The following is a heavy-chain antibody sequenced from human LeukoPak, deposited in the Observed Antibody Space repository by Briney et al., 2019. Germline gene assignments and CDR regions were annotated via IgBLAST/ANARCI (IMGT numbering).Heavy chain of an antibody. CDR2: ISYDGSNK. V-gene: IGHV3-30*03. CDR1: GFTFSSYG. D-gene: IGHD3-22*01. CDR3: ARGSHVYYDSSGKLNDY. Sequence: GRSLRLSCAASGFTFSSYGMHWVRQAPGKGLEWVAVISYDGSNKYYADSVKGRFTISRDNSKNTLYLQMNSLRAEDTAVYYCARGSHVYYDSSGKLNDYWGQGTLVTVSS. J-gene: IGHJ4*02.